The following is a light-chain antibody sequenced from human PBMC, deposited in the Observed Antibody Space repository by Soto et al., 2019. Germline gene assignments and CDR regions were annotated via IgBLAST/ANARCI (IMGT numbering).Light chain of an antibody. V-gene: IGKV3-20*01. CDR1: QSVSSTY. CDR2: GAS. CDR3: QQHGSSPFT. Sequence: EIVLTQSPGTLSLSPGERATLSCRASQSVSSTYLAWYQQKPGQAPRLLIYGASSRATGIPDRFSGSESGTDFTLTISRLKPEDFAVYYCQQHGSSPFTFGPGTKVDIK. J-gene: IGKJ3*01.